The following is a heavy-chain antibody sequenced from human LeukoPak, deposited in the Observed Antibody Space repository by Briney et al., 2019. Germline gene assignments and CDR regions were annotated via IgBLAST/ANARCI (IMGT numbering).Heavy chain of an antibody. J-gene: IGHJ4*02. V-gene: IGHV3-23*01. Sequence: GGSLRLSCAASRFTFSNYAMSWVRQAPGKGLEWVSSIRDSAYRTYYADSVKGRFTISRDNSKNTLYLQMNSLRAEDTAVYYCARAYSDYDRLFDYWGQGTLVTVSS. D-gene: IGHD5-12*01. CDR1: RFTFSNYA. CDR2: IRDSAYRT. CDR3: ARAYSDYDRLFDY.